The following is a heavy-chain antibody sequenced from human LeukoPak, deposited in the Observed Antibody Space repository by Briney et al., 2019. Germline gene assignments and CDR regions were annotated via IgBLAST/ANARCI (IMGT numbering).Heavy chain of an antibody. CDR3: ARVRGSRWPIAYFDY. CDR2: ITGSSNTI. V-gene: IGHV3-48*02. D-gene: IGHD6-13*01. CDR1: GFNFNDLS. Sequence: GGSLRLSCAASGFNFNDLSMIWVRKAPGKGLEWLSYITGSSNTIYYTDSVKGRFTISRDNAKNSVYLQMNSLRDEDTAVYFCARVRGSRWPIAYFDYWGQGTLVTVSS. J-gene: IGHJ4*02.